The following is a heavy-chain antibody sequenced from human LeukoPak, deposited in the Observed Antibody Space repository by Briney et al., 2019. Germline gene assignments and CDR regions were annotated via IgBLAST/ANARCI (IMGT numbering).Heavy chain of an antibody. D-gene: IGHD3-10*01. V-gene: IGHV4-59*01. J-gene: IGHJ6*03. CDR1: GGSISSYY. CDR2: IYYSGST. CDR3: ARVGTMVRGVNPPYYYMDV. Sequence: SETLSLTCTVSGGSISSYYWSWIRQPPGKGLEWIGYIYYSGSTNYNPSLKSRVTISVDTSKNQFSLKLSSVTAADTAVYYCARVGTMVRGVNPPYYYMDVWGKGTTVTISS.